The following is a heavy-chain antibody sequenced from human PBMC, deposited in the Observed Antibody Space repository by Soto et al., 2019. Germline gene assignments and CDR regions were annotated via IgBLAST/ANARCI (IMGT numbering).Heavy chain of an antibody. J-gene: IGHJ6*02. CDR2: IYHSGST. D-gene: IGHD3-3*01. CDR1: GGSISSSDW. CDR3: ARVRVYDFWSGYISYGSSGMYV. Sequence: SETLSLTCAVSGGSISSSDWWSWVRQPPGKGLEWIGEIYHSGSTNYNPSLKSRVTISVDKSKNQFSLKLSSVTAADTAVYYCARVRVYDFWSGYISYGSSGMYVWGQGTTVTISS. V-gene: IGHV4-4*02.